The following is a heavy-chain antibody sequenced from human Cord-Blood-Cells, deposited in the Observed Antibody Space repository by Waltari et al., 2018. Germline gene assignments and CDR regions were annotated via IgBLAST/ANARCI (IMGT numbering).Heavy chain of an antibody. Sequence: QVQLQESGPGLVKPSETLSLTCTVSGGSISSHHWHWIRQPPGKGLEWIGYIYYSGSTNYNPSLKSRVTISVDTSKNQFSLKLSSVTAADTAVYYCARSDFWSGYYDYWGQGTLVTVSS. CDR1: GGSISSHH. D-gene: IGHD3-3*01. CDR2: IYYSGST. J-gene: IGHJ4*02. CDR3: ARSDFWSGYYDY. V-gene: IGHV4-59*11.